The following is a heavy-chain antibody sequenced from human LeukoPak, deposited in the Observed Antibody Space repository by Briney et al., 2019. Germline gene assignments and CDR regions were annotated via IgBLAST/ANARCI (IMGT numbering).Heavy chain of an antibody. Sequence: GASVKVSCKASGFTFTSSAMQWVRQARGQRLEWIGWIVVGSGNTNYAQKFQERVTITRDMSTSTAYMELSSLRSEDTAVYYCATGSSGWPSLTYWGQGTLVTVSS. J-gene: IGHJ4*02. V-gene: IGHV1-58*02. D-gene: IGHD6-19*01. CDR3: ATGSSGWPSLTY. CDR2: IVVGSGNT. CDR1: GFTFTSSA.